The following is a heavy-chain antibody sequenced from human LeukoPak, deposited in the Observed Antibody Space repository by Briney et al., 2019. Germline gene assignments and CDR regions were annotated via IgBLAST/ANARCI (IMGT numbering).Heavy chain of an antibody. Sequence: SETLSLTCTVSGVSITSYYWSWVTQPPGKGLEWFGYIYPSGSTYYIPSLKSRVTISLDRSKNQFSLKLSSVTAADTAVYYCARDAVADNSYYYGMDVWGQGTTVTVSS. D-gene: IGHD6-19*01. CDR3: ARDAVADNSYYYGMDV. CDR1: GVSITSYY. J-gene: IGHJ6*02. V-gene: IGHV4-59*01. CDR2: IYPSGST.